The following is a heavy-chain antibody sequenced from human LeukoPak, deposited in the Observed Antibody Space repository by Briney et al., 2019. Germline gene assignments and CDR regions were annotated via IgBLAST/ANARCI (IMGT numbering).Heavy chain of an antibody. D-gene: IGHD5-12*01. CDR1: GFTFSSYG. Sequence: GGSLRLSCAASGFTFSSYGMSWVRQAPGKGLEWVSGISGSGVSTYYADSGKGRFTISRDNSKNTLYLQMNSLRAEDTAVYYCAKTAPYSGYDYGPFDYWGQGTLVTVSS. V-gene: IGHV3-23*01. CDR2: ISGSGVST. J-gene: IGHJ4*02. CDR3: AKTAPYSGYDYGPFDY.